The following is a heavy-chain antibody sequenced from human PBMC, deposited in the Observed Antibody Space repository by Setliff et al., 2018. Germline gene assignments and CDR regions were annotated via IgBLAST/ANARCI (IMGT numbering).Heavy chain of an antibody. CDR1: GGSSSSHY. V-gene: IGHV4-59*11. D-gene: IGHD6-19*01. Sequence: PSETLSLTCTVSGGSSSSHYWSGSRQPPGKGVEGIGYIHYSGTTNYNPSLKSRVTLSLDPAKNQFSLELRAVTAADTAVYYCARASSGLYSAYYYYMDVWGKGTTVTVSS. CDR3: ARASSGLYSAYYYYMDV. CDR2: IHYSGTT. J-gene: IGHJ6*03.